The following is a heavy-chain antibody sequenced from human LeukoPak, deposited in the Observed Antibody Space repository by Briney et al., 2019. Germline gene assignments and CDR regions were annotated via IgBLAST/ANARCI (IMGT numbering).Heavy chain of an antibody. J-gene: IGHJ4*02. CDR2: FDPEDGET. D-gene: IGHD3-3*01. Sequence: ASVKVSCKVSGYTLTELSMHWVRQAPGKGLEWMGGFDPEDGETIYAQKFQGRVTMTEDTSTDTAYMELSSLRSEDTAVYYCATVARDDDFWSGRIDYWGQGTLVTVSS. V-gene: IGHV1-24*01. CDR3: ATVARDDDFWSGRIDY. CDR1: GYTLTELS.